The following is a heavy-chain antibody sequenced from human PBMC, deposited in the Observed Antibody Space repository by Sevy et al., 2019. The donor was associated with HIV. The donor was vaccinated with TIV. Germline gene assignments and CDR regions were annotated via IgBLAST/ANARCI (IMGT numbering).Heavy chain of an antibody. CDR2: ISGSDGTI. CDR3: ARDHEKDGDLGDYYYYAMDV. D-gene: IGHD4-17*01. Sequence: GGSLRLSCAASGFTFSDYYMSWIRQAPGKGLEWISYISGSDGTIYYSDSVKGRFTIARDNVKNSLYLHMNSLRAEETAVYYCARDHEKDGDLGDYYYYAMDVWGQGTTVTVSS. J-gene: IGHJ6*02. CDR1: GFTFSDYY. V-gene: IGHV3-11*01.